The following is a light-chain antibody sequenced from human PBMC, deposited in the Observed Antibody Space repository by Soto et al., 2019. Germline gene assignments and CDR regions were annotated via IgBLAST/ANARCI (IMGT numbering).Light chain of an antibody. Sequence: DIQMTQSPSTLSAPVGNRLTITCRASESISSWLAWYQQKPGKAPKLLIYDASSLESGVPSRFSGSGSGTEFTLTISSLQPEDFATYFCQQLNSYPITFGQGTRLEIK. CDR1: ESISSW. CDR2: DAS. V-gene: IGKV1-5*01. J-gene: IGKJ5*01. CDR3: QQLNSYPIT.